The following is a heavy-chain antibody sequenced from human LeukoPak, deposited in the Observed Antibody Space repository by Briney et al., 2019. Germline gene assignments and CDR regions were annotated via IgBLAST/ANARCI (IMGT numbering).Heavy chain of an antibody. J-gene: IGHJ4*02. D-gene: IGHD3-10*01. Sequence: PGRSLRLSCAASGFTFSSYGMHWVRQAPGKGLEWVAVIWYDGSNKYYADSVKGRFTISRDNSKNTLYLQMNSLRAEDTAVYYCARQGVFSTGELSHDYWGQGTLVTVSS. CDR2: IWYDGSNK. V-gene: IGHV3-33*01. CDR1: GFTFSSYG. CDR3: ARQGVFSTGELSHDY.